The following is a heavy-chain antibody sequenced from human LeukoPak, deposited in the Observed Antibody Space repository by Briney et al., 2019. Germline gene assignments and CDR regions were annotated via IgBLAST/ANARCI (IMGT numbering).Heavy chain of an antibody. D-gene: IGHD2-15*01. CDR2: ISGSGGST. V-gene: IGHV3-23*01. CDR1: ALTFSSYG. J-gene: IGHJ6*04. Sequence: GGSLRLSCAASALTFSSYGMCWVRQAPGKGLEWVSAISGSGGSTYYADSVKGRFTISRDNSKNTLYLQMNSLRAEDTAVYYCAKDSTWAAAKIGLDVWGKGTTVTISS. CDR3: AKDSTWAAAKIGLDV.